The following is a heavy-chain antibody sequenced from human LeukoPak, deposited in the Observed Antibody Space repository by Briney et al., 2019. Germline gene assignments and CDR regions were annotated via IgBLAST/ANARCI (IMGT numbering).Heavy chain of an antibody. CDR2: INPNSGGT. J-gene: IGHJ4*02. CDR1: GYTFTSYG. Sequence: ASVKVSCKASGYTFTSYGISWVRQAPGQGLEWMGWINPNSGGTNYAQKFQGRVTMTRDTSISTAYMELSRLRSDDTAVYYCARVSRRNHFDYWGQGTLVTVSS. CDR3: ARVSRRNHFDY. D-gene: IGHD1-14*01. V-gene: IGHV1-2*02.